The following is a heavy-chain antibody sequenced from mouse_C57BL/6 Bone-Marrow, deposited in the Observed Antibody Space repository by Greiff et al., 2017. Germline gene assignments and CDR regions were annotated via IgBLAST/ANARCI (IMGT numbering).Heavy chain of an antibody. CDR1: GYTFTSYW. Sequence: EVQLPQSGTVLARPGASVQMSCKTSGYTFTSYWLHWVQQRPGQGLAWIAAIYPGNSDPSSNQHFKGKAQLTAVTSASTAYMELSSLTNEDSAVYYCTTMDYWGKGTSVTVSS. CDR2: IYPGNSDP. J-gene: IGHJ4*01. V-gene: IGHV1-5*01. CDR3: TTMDY.